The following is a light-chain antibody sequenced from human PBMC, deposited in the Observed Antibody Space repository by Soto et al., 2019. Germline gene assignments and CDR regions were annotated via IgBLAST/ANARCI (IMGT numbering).Light chain of an antibody. V-gene: IGLV1-44*01. CDR2: SNH. CDR3: AAWDDNLNAVT. CDR1: TSNIGGNT. Sequence: QSVLTQPPSASGTPGQRVTISCSGSTSNIGGNTVNWYQQLPGTAPKLLIYSNHQRPSGVPDRFSGSKSGTSASLAISRLQSEDEAAYYCAAWDDNLNAVTFGGGTKVTVL. J-gene: IGLJ2*01.